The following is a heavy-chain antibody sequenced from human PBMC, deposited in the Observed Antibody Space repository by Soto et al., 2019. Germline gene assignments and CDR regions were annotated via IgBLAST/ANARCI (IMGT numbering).Heavy chain of an antibody. D-gene: IGHD3-3*01. CDR3: AKAENDDFGNPPQGDAFDI. CDR2: ISWNSGSI. Sequence: HPGGSLRLSCAASGFTFDDYAMHWVRQAPGKGLEWVSGISWNSGSIGYADSVKGRFTISRDNAKNSLYLQMNSLRAEDTALYYCAKAENDDFGNPPQGDAFDIWGQETMVTVSS. J-gene: IGHJ3*02. CDR1: GFTFDDYA. V-gene: IGHV3-9*01.